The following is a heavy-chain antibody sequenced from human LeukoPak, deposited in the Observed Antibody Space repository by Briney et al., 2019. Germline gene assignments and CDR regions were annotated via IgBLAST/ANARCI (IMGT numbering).Heavy chain of an antibody. V-gene: IGHV3-23*01. D-gene: IGHD3-10*01. CDR1: GFTFSRYD. J-gene: IGHJ4*02. CDR2: IGGIGGNT. CDR3: AKDGVYGSGSSYYFDY. Sequence: RPGGSLRLSCAASGFTFSRYDMSWLRQAPGKALEGVTAIGGIGGNTYYADSAKGRFTISRDNSKNTLSMQMNSLGAEDTAVYYCAKDGVYGSGSSYYFDYWGQGTLVTVSS.